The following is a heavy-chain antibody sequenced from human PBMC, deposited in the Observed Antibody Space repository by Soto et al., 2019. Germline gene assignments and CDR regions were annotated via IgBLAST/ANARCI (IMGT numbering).Heavy chain of an antibody. CDR2: IIPIFGTA. J-gene: IGHJ6*02. D-gene: IGHD2-15*01. Sequence: VSCKASGGTFSSYAIRWVRQAPGQGLEWMGGIIPIFGTANYAQKFQGRVTITADESTSTAYMELSSLRSEDTAVYYCARDRPPSRYCSGGSCYSYYGMDVWGQGTTVTVSS. CDR3: ARDRPPSRYCSGGSCYSYYGMDV. CDR1: GGTFSSYA. V-gene: IGHV1-69*01.